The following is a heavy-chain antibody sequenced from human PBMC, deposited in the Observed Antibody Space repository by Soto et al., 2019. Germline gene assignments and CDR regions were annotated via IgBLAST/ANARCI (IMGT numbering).Heavy chain of an antibody. J-gene: IGHJ6*02. CDR2: INAGNGNT. V-gene: IGHV1-3*01. Sequence: ASVNVSCKASGYTFTSYAMHWVRQAPGQRLEWMGWINAGNGNTKYSQKFQGRVTITRDTSASTAYMELSSLRSEDTAVYYCARDSSNGYDFWSGYHYGMDVWGQGTTVTAP. CDR3: ARDSSNGYDFWSGYHYGMDV. D-gene: IGHD3-3*01. CDR1: GYTFTSYA.